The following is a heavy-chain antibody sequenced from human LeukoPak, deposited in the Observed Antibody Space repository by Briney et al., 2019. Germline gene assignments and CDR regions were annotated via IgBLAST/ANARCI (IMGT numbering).Heavy chain of an antibody. Sequence: ASVKVSCKASGYTFTGYYMHWVRQAPGQGLEWMGWINPNSGGTNYAQKFQGRVAMTRDTSISTAYMELSRLRSDDTAVYYCARPHYYFERGACFAPGGKEPLAPVSS. CDR2: INPNSGGT. V-gene: IGHV1-2*02. CDR1: GYTFTGYY. CDR3: ARPHYYFERGACFAP. J-gene: IGHJ5*02. D-gene: IGHD3/OR15-3a*01.